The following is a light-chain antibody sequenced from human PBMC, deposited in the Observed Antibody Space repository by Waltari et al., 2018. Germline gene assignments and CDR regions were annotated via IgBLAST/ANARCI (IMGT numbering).Light chain of an antibody. V-gene: IGLV3-1*01. J-gene: IGLJ3*02. Sequence: SYDLTQPPSVSVSPGQTGTITCSGDKLGDKYVSWYQQKSGQSPALVIYQDNKRPSGIPERFSGSNSGNTATLTISGTQAMDEADYYCQAWDSSTGVFGGGTKL. CDR1: KLGDKY. CDR2: QDN. CDR3: QAWDSSTGV.